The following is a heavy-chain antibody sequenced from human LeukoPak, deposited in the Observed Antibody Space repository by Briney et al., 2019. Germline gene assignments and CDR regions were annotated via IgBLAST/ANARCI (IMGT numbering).Heavy chain of an antibody. Sequence: ASVKVSCKASGYTFTSYAMHWVRQAPGQRLEWMGWINAGNGNTKYSQKFQGRVTITRDTSASTAYMELSSLRSEDTAVYYCARGVSSSWDFDYWGQGTLVTVSS. V-gene: IGHV1-3*01. CDR2: INAGNGNT. CDR3: ARGVSSSWDFDY. J-gene: IGHJ4*02. CDR1: GYTFTSYA. D-gene: IGHD6-13*01.